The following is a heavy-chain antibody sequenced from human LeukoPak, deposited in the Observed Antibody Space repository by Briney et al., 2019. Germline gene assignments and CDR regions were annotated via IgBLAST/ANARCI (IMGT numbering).Heavy chain of an antibody. CDR1: EFTFSSYS. CDR3: ARDRIDLRYCSGGSCYLDY. Sequence: AGGSLRLSCAASEFTFSSYSMNWVRQAPGKGLEWVSYITNSGNSKSYADSVKGRFTISRDNTKNSLYLQMNGLRAEDTAVYYCARDRIDLRYCSGGSCYLDYWGQGTLVTVSS. D-gene: IGHD2-15*01. V-gene: IGHV3-48*01. CDR2: ITNSGNSK. J-gene: IGHJ4*02.